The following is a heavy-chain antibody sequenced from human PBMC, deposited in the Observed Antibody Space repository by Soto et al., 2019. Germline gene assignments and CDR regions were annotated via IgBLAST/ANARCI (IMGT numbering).Heavy chain of an antibody. CDR3: ARGYYYGSGRPTPGGMDV. CDR1: GYTFTSYY. J-gene: IGHJ6*02. Sequence: ASVKVSCKASGYTFTSYYMHWARQAPGQGLEWMGIISTYAGNTKYAQKLQGRVTMTTDTSTSTAYMELRSLRSDDTAVYYCARGYYYGSGRPTPGGMDVWGQGTTVTVSS. CDR2: ISTYAGNT. D-gene: IGHD3-10*01. V-gene: IGHV1-18*04.